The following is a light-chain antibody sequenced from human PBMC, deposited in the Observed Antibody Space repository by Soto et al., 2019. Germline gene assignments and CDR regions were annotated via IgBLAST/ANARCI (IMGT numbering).Light chain of an antibody. V-gene: IGKV3-20*01. J-gene: IGKJ1*01. CDR1: QSVSSN. CDR3: QQYGSSPRT. Sequence: EIVMTHSPATLSVSPVERATLSCRASQSVSSNLAWYQQKPGQAPRLLIHDASSRATGISDRFTGSGSGTDFTLTITTLEPEDFAVYYCQQYGSSPRTFGLGTKV. CDR2: DAS.